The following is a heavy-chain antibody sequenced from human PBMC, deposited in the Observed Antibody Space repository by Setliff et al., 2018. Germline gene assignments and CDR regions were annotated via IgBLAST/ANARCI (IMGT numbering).Heavy chain of an antibody. J-gene: IGHJ5*02. CDR2: MNPNSGNT. CDR1: GYTFTSYD. V-gene: IGHV1-8*03. D-gene: IGHD2-15*01. Sequence: ASVKVSCKASGYTFTSYDINWVRQATGQGLEWMGWMNPNSGNTGYAQKFQGRVTITRNTSISTAYMELSSLRSEDTAVYYCARGSRSGGKGGYNWFDPWGQGTLVTVSS. CDR3: ARGSRSGGKGGYNWFDP.